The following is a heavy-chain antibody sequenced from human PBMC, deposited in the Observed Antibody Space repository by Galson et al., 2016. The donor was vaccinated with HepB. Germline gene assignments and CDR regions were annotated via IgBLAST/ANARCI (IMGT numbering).Heavy chain of an antibody. J-gene: IGHJ6*02. CDR2: ITNSGTHI. Sequence: SLRFSCAASGFTFSDYYMNWIRQAPGKGLEWVAHITNSGTHIYYAESVKGRFTISRDNAKNLLFLQMNRLRAEDSALYYCATSKTEKTPYYYGMDVWGHGTTVIVSS. CDR3: ATSKTEKTPYYYGMDV. CDR1: GFTFSDYY. D-gene: IGHD4-23*01. V-gene: IGHV3-11*01.